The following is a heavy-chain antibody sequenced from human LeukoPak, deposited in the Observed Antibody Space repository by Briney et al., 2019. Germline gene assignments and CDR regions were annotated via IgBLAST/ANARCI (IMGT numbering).Heavy chain of an antibody. CDR1: GYTFTGYY. J-gene: IGHJ6*03. D-gene: IGHD2-15*01. Sequence: ASVKVSCMASGYTFTGYYMHWVRQAPGQGLEWMGWINPNSGGTNYAQKFQGRVTMTRDTSISTAYMELSRLRSDDTAVYYCARDGVYCSGGSCSLYEELYYYYYYMDVWGKGTTVTISS. V-gene: IGHV1-2*02. CDR2: INPNSGGT. CDR3: ARDGVYCSGGSCSLYEELYYYYYYMDV.